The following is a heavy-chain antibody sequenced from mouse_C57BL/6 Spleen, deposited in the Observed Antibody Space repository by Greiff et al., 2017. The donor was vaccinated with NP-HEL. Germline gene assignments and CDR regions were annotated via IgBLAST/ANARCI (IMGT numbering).Heavy chain of an antibody. CDR3: AKGSYSNYGAWFAY. Sequence: VQVVESGPGLVAPSQSLSITCTVSGFSLTSYGVSWVRQPPGKGLEWLGVIWGDGSTNYHSALISRLSISKDNSKSQVFLKLNSLQTDDTATYYCAKGSYSNYGAWFAYWGQGTLVTVSA. CDR2: IWGDGST. D-gene: IGHD2-5*01. V-gene: IGHV2-3*01. CDR1: GFSLTSYG. J-gene: IGHJ3*01.